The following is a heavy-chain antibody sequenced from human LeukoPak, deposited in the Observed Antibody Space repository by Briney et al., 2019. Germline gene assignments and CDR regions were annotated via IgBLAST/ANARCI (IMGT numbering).Heavy chain of an antibody. D-gene: IGHD6-13*01. J-gene: IGHJ2*01. V-gene: IGHV3-66*02. Sequence: GGSLRLSCAASGFTVSYNYMTWVRQAPGKGLEWVSVIYSGDSTYYADSVKGRFTISRDNSRSTLYLQMNSLRPEDTGVYYCASHTSSWNFNWYFDPWGRGTLVSVSS. CDR3: ASHTSSWNFNWYFDP. CDR2: IYSGDST. CDR1: GFTVSYNY.